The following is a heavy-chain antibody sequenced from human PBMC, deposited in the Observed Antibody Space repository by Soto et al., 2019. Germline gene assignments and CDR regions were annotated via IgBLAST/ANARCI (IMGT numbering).Heavy chain of an antibody. V-gene: IGHV4-34*01. CDR3: ARVGLRCFAWLLRVGWFDP. CDR1: GGSFSGYY. J-gene: IGHJ5*02. Sequence: SETLSLTCAVYGGSFSGYYWSWILQPPWKRLEWIGEINHSGSTNYNPSLKSRVTISVDTSKNQFSLKLSSVTAADTAVYYCARVGLRCFAWLLRVGWFDPWGQGTPVTVSS. CDR2: INHSGST. D-gene: IGHD3-9*01.